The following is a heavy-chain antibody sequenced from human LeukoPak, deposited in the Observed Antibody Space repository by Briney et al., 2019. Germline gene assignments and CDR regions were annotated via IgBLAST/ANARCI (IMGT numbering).Heavy chain of an antibody. CDR3: AKDIGYSYGNLDY. Sequence: PGRSLRLSCAASGFTFDDYAMHWVRQAPGKGLEWVSLISGDGGSTYYADSVKGRFTISSDNSKNSLYLQMNSLRTEDTALYYCAKDIGYSYGNLDYWGQGTLVTVSS. V-gene: IGHV3-43*02. J-gene: IGHJ4*02. CDR1: GFTFDDYA. D-gene: IGHD5-18*01. CDR2: ISGDGGST.